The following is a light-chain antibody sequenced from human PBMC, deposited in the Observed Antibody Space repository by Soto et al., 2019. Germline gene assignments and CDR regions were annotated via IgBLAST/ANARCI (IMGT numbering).Light chain of an antibody. CDR1: QSVNSNY. V-gene: IGKV3-20*01. CDR3: QQYDSTPPT. CDR2: GAS. Sequence: EIVLTQSPGTLSLSPGERATLSCRASQSVNSNYLAWYQRKPGQAPRLLIYGASNRATDIPYRLSASGSGTDFTLTITKLEADDFAVYYCQQYDSTPPTFGQGTKVEVK. J-gene: IGKJ1*01.